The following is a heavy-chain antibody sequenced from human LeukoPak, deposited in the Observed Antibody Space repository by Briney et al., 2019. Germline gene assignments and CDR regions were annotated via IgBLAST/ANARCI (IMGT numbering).Heavy chain of an antibody. CDR1: GYTFTSYG. CDR3: ARDPFVVVPAAAPDDAFDI. V-gene: IGHV1-18*01. Sequence: GASVKVSCKASGYTFTSYGISWVRQAPGQGLEWMGWISAYNGNTNYAQKLQGRVTMTTDTSTSTAYMELRSLRSDDTAVYYCARDPFVVVPAAAPDDAFDIWGQGTMVTVSS. CDR2: ISAYNGNT. J-gene: IGHJ3*02. D-gene: IGHD2-2*01.